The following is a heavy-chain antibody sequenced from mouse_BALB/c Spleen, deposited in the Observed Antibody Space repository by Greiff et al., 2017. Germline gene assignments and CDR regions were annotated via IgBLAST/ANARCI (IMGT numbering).Heavy chain of an antibody. CDR2: IDTSDSYT. J-gene: IGHJ1*01. V-gene: IGHV1-69*01. CDR1: GYTFTDYW. Sequence: QVQLKQSGAELVMPGASVKMSCKASGYTFTDYWMHWVKQRPGQGLEWIGAIDTSDSYTSYNQKFKGKATLTVDESSSTAYMQLSSLTSEDSAVYYCARGTYGSSYGYFDVWGAGTTVTVSS. D-gene: IGHD1-1*01. CDR3: ARGTYGSSYGYFDV.